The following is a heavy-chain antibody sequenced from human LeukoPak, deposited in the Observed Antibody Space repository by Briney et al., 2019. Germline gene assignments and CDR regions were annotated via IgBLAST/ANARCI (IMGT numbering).Heavy chain of an antibody. CDR3: AREQRLSSYYFDS. CDR2: VDYTGNT. CDR1: GGSFSNSNSY. J-gene: IGHJ4*02. D-gene: IGHD5-18*01. V-gene: IGHV4-39*07. Sequence: SETLSLTCTVSGGSFSNSNSYWGWIRQPPGKGLEWIGSVDYTGNTYNDPSLKSRLSISIDTSKNQFSLSLSSVTAADTALYYCAREQRLSSYYFDSWGQGTLVSVSS.